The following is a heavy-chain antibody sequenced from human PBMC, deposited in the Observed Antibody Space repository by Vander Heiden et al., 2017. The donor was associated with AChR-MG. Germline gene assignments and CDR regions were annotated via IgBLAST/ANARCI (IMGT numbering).Heavy chain of an antibody. CDR1: GGTFRSYA. CDR2: IIPSFGTA. J-gene: IGHJ6*03. CDR3: AREGAAYCGGDCYFDYYHYMDV. D-gene: IGHD2-21*02. Sequence: QVQLVQSGAEVKKPGSSVKVSCKASGGTFRSYAISWVRQAPGQGLEWMGGIIPSFGTANYAQKFQGRVTITADESTSTAYMELSSLRSEDTAVYYCAREGAAYCGGDCYFDYYHYMDVWGKGTTVTVSS. V-gene: IGHV1-69*01.